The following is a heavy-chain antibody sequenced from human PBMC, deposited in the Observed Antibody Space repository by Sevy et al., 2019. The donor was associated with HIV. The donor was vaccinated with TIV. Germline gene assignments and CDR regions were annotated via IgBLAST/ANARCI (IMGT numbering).Heavy chain of an antibody. CDR1: GFIFSNFG. V-gene: IGHV3-33*01. CDR2: IWHDGTKK. J-gene: IGHJ4*02. CDR3: VRVTPDEDGTTLDS. Sequence: GGSLRLSCAASGFIFSNFGINWVRQAPGKGLEWVAIIWHDGTKKHYLESVKGRFTISRDNSKNTVYLQMNSLRVGDSGTYYCVRVTPDEDGTTLDSWGLGTLVTVSS. D-gene: IGHD4-4*01.